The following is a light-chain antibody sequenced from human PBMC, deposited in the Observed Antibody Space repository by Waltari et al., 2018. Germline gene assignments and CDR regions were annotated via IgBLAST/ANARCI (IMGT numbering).Light chain of an antibody. Sequence: QSALTQPASVSGSPGQSITISCTGTNSDVGGYNYVSWFQQHPGTAPRHMIFGVSDRPSGVSNPSSGSKAGNPASLTISGLQAEDEAHYYCASYTSSYTWVFGGGTKLTVL. V-gene: IGLV2-14*03. J-gene: IGLJ3*02. CDR2: GVS. CDR1: NSDVGGYNY. CDR3: ASYTSSYTWV.